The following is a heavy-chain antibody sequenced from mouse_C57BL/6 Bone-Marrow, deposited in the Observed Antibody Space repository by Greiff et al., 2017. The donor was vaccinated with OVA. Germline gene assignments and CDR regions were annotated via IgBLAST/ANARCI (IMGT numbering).Heavy chain of an antibody. CDR2: ISSGGDYI. Sequence: EVQRVESGEGLVKPGGSLKLSCAASGFTFSSYAMSWVRQTPEKRLEWVAYISSGGDYIYYADTVKGRFTISRDNARNTLYLQMSSLKSEDTAMYYCTRDVGITTGTMDYWGQGTSVTVSS. V-gene: IGHV5-9-1*02. D-gene: IGHD1-1*01. CDR1: GFTFSSYA. CDR3: TRDVGITTGTMDY. J-gene: IGHJ4*01.